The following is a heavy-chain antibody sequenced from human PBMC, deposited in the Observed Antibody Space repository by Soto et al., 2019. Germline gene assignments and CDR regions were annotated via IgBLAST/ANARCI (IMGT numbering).Heavy chain of an antibody. J-gene: IGHJ4*02. Sequence: PGGSLRLSCAASGFTVSSNYMTWVRQAPGKGLEWVSVIYSSGNTYYTDSVKGRFTISRDISKNTVYFQMNSLRAEDTAVYYCAPHSGYYDYWGQGTLVTVSS. CDR3: APHSGYYDY. V-gene: IGHV3-66*01. CDR1: GFTVSSNY. D-gene: IGHD3-22*01. CDR2: IYSSGNT.